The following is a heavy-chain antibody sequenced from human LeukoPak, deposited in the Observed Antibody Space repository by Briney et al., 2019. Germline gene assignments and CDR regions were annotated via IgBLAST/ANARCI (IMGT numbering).Heavy chain of an antibody. D-gene: IGHD2/OR15-2a*01. CDR2: INTYNGNP. Sequence: ASVKVSCKASGYTFTRYAMNWVRQAPGQGLEFMGWINTYNGNPTYAQAFTGRFVFSVDTSVSTAYLQISSLKAEDTAVYYCARLGLPFFYYYMDVWGKGTTVTVSS. CDR3: ARLGLPFFYYYMDV. J-gene: IGHJ6*03. V-gene: IGHV7-4-1*02. CDR1: GYTFTRYA.